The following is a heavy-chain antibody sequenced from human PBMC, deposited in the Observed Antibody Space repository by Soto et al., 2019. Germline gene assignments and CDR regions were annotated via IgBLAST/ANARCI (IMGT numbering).Heavy chain of an antibody. CDR2: IYPSGTT. D-gene: IGHD4-17*01. V-gene: IGHV4-61*08. J-gene: IGHJ1*01. CDR1: GDSVSSGAYY. CDR3: ARSDYGDYRHQH. Sequence: QVQLQESGPGLVKPSETLSLTCTVSGDSVSSGAYYRSWIRHPPGKGLEWIGYIYPSGTTNYNPPLESRVTISLETSKNPFSLMLTSVTAADTAVYYCARSDYGDYRHQHWGQGTLVTVSS.